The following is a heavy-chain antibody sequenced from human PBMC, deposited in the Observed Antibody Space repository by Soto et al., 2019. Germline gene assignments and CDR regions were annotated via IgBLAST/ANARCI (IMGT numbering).Heavy chain of an antibody. D-gene: IGHD3-3*01. V-gene: IGHV4-34*01. J-gene: IGHJ4*02. CDR2: INHSGST. Sequence: PSETLSLTCAVYGGSFSGYYWSWIRQPPGKGLEWIGEINHSGSTNYNPSLKSRVTISVDTSKNQFSLKLSSVTAADTAVYYCARGLRGRAHFDYWGQGTLVTVSS. CDR3: ARGLRGRAHFDY. CDR1: GGSFSGYY.